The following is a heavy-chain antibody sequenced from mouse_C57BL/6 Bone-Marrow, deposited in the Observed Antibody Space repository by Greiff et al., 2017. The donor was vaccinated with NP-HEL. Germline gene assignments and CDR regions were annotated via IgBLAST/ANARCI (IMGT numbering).Heavy chain of an antibody. CDR2: INYDGSST. CDR3: ARAPPRGYFDY. V-gene: IGHV5-16*01. CDR1: GFTFSDYY. J-gene: IGHJ2*01. Sequence: EVQRVESEGGLVQPGSSMKLSCTASGFTFSDYYMAWVRQVPEKGLEWVANINYDGSSTYYLDSLKSRFIISRDNAKNILYLQMSSLKSEDTATYYCARAPPRGYFDYWGQGTTLTVSS.